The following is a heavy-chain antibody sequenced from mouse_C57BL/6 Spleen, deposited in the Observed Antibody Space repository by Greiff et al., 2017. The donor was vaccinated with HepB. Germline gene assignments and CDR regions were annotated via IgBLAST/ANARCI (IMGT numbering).Heavy chain of an antibody. J-gene: IGHJ4*01. V-gene: IGHV1-4*01. CDR1: GYTFTSYT. CDR3: APIYYGNYENAMDY. D-gene: IGHD2-1*01. Sequence: QVQLQQSGAELARPGASVKMSCKASGYTFTSYTMHWVKQRPGRGLEWIGYFNPSSGYIKYNQKFKDKATLTADKSSSTAYMQLSSLTSEDSAVYYCAPIYYGNYENAMDYWGQGTSVTVSS. CDR2: FNPSSGYI.